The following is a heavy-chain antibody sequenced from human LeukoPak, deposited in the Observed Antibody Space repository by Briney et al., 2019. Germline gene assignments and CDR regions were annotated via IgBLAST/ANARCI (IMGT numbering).Heavy chain of an antibody. CDR1: GFTFSSYW. CDR3: ARGLTVSLPNWFDP. V-gene: IGHV3-7*01. CDR2: IKQDGSAK. Sequence: GGSLRLSCAASGFTFSSYWMSWVRQAPGKGVEWVANIKQDGSAKYYYVDSVKGRFTISRDNAKNLLYLQMNSLRVEDTALYYCARGLTVSLPNWFDPWGQGTLVTVSS. D-gene: IGHD3-9*01. J-gene: IGHJ5*02.